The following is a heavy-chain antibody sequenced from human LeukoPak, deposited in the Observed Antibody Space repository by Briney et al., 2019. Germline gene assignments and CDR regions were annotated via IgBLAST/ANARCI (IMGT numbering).Heavy chain of an antibody. CDR2: IYYSGST. D-gene: IGHD3-3*01. V-gene: IGHV4-61*01. Sequence: SETLSLTCTVSGGSFSSGSYYWSWIRQPPGKGLEWIGYIYYSGSTNYNPSLKSRVTISVDTSKNQFSLKLSSVTAADTAVYYCARVAPKKNYDFWSGYYRGSRENWFDPWGQGTLVTVSS. J-gene: IGHJ5*02. CDR1: GGSFSSGSYY. CDR3: ARVAPKKNYDFWSGYYRGSRENWFDP.